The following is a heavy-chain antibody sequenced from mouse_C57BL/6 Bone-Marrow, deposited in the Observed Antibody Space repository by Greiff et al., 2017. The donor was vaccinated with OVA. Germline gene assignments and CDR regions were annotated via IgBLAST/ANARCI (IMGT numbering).Heavy chain of an antibody. Sequence: EVMLVESGGDLVKPGGSLKLSCAASGFTFSSYGMSWVRQTPEKRLEWVATISSGGSYTYYPDSVKGRFTISRDNAKNTLYLQLSSLKSEDTAMYSCARDEAYYNNLYFGYWGQGTLVTVSS. V-gene: IGHV5-6*02. CDR2: ISSGGSYT. J-gene: IGHJ3*01. D-gene: IGHD2-5*01. CDR1: GFTFSSYG. CDR3: ARDEAYYNNLYFGY.